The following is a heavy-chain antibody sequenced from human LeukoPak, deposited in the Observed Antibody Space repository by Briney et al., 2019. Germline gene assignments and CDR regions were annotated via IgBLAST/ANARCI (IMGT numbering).Heavy chain of an antibody. D-gene: IGHD7-27*01. CDR1: GGTFSSYA. CDR2: IIPIFGTA. V-gene: IGHV1-69*13. J-gene: IGHJ6*02. Sequence: SVKVSCKASGGTFSSYAISWVRQAPGQGLEWMGGIIPIFGTANYAQKFQGRVTITADESTSTAYMELSSLRSEDTAVYYCVRVSPLGLGENYGMDVWGQGTTVTVSS. CDR3: VRVSPLGLGENYGMDV.